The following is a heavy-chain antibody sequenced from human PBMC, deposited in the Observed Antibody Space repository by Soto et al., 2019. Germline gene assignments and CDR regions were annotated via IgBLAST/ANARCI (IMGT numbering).Heavy chain of an antibody. CDR3: VCGGNFFIY. Sequence: EVQLVESGGDLVQPGGSLRLSCAASGFTFSTYWMTWVRQPPGKGLEWVANMDQDGSETYYVDSVRGRLTVSRDNAKNSLFLPKNSLRVEDTAVYYCVCGGNFFIYWGQGTLVTVSP. D-gene: IGHD3-16*01. J-gene: IGHJ4*02. CDR2: MDQDGSET. V-gene: IGHV3-7*01. CDR1: GFTFSTYW.